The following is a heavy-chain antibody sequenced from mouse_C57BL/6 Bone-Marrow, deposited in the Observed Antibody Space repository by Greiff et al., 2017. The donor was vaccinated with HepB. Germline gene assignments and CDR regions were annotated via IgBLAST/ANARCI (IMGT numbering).Heavy chain of an antibody. D-gene: IGHD1-1*01. CDR1: GFTFSDYY. V-gene: IGHV5-12*01. CDR2: ISNGGGST. Sequence: EVQLVESGGGLVQPGGSLKLSCAASGFTFSDYYMYWVRQTPEKRLEWVAYISNGGGSTYYPDTVKGRFTLSRDNAKNTLYLQMSRLKSEDTAMYYCARRYGSSLPWFAYWGQGTLVTVSA. CDR3: ARRYGSSLPWFAY. J-gene: IGHJ3*01.